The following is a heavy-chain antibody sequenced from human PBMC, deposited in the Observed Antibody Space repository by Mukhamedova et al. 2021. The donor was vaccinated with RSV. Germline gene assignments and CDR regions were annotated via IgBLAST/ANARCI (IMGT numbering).Heavy chain of an antibody. Sequence: EWVSFLPKDGKNDQYADSVKGRFSISRDTSKNTLYLQMNNLRAEDTAMYYCVKDHPSLAHWGLGTLVTVSS. CDR2: LPKDGKND. V-gene: IGHV3-30*02. CDR3: VKDHPSLAH. J-gene: IGHJ4*02.